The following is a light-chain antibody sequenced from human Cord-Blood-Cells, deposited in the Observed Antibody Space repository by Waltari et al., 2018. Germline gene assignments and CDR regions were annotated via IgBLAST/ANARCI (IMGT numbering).Light chain of an antibody. J-gene: IGLJ2*01. CDR3: QAWDSSTVV. CDR1: KWVDKY. V-gene: IGLV3-1*01. CDR2: QDS. Sequence: SYELTQPPSVSVSPGQTASITCPGDKWVDKYACWYQQKPGQSPVLVIYQDSKRPSGIPERFSGSNSGNTATLTISGTQAMDEADYYCQAWDSSTVVFGGGTKLTVL.